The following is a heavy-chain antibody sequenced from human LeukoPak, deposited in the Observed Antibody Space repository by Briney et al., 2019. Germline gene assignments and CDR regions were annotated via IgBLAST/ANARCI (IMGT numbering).Heavy chain of an antibody. J-gene: IGHJ4*02. V-gene: IGHV3-15*01. CDR1: GFTFSNAW. Sequence: GGSLRLSCAASGFTFSNAWMSWVRQAPGKGLEWVGRIKSKTDGGTTDYAAPVKGRFTISRDDSKNTLYLQMNSLKTEDTAVYYCQTGPGYYFYYFDYWGQGTLVTVSS. CDR2: IKSKTDGGTT. D-gene: IGHD3-10*01. CDR3: QTGPGYYFYYFDY.